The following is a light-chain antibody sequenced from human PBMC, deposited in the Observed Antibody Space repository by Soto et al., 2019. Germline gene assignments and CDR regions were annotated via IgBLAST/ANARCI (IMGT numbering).Light chain of an antibody. CDR2: RND. Sequence: QSVLTQPPSGSGAPGQRVTISCSGSASNLGGNYVYWYQQHPGTAPKLVIYRNDQRPSGVTDRISGSKSGTSASLAISGLRSEDEADYFCAAWDDNVHGRVFGGGTQLTVL. V-gene: IGLV1-47*01. CDR1: ASNLGGNY. CDR3: AAWDDNVHGRV. J-gene: IGLJ3*02.